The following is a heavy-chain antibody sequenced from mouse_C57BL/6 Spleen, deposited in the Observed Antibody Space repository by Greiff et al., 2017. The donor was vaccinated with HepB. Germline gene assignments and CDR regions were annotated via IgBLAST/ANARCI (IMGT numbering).Heavy chain of an antibody. CDR2: INPNNGGT. V-gene: IGHV1-26*01. CDR1: GYTFTDYY. D-gene: IGHD4-1*01. Sequence: EVQLQQSGPELVKPGASVKISCKASGYTFTDYYMNWVKQSHGKSLEWIGDINPNNGGTSYNQKFKGKATLTVDKSSSTAYMELRSLTSEDSAVYYCARTGWGRWFAYWGQGTLVTVSA. CDR3: ARTGWGRWFAY. J-gene: IGHJ3*01.